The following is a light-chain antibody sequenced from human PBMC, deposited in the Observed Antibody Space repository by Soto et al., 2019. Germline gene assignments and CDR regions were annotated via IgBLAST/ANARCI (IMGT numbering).Light chain of an antibody. CDR3: QQYNNWPRP. V-gene: IGKV3-15*01. J-gene: IGKJ1*01. CDR1: QSVSSD. Sequence: EIVVTQSLATLSVSPGERATLYCRASQSVSSDLAWYHQKPGQAPRLLIYSASTGATGIPARFSGSGSGTEFTLTINSLQSEDFAVYYCQQYNNWPRPFCQGTKVDIK. CDR2: SAS.